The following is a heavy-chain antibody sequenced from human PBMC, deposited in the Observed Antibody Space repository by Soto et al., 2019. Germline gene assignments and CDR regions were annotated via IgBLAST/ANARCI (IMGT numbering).Heavy chain of an antibody. D-gene: IGHD6-13*01. CDR2: IKQDGSEK. Sequence: GGSLRLSCAASGFTFSSYWMSWVRQAPGKGLEWVANIKQDGSEKYYVDSVKGRFTISRDNAKNSLYLQMNSLRAEDTAVYYCARDSSPYSSSWYLYYYYYGMDVWGQGTTVTVSS. J-gene: IGHJ6*02. CDR1: GFTFSSYW. CDR3: ARDSSPYSSSWYLYYYYYGMDV. V-gene: IGHV3-7*03.